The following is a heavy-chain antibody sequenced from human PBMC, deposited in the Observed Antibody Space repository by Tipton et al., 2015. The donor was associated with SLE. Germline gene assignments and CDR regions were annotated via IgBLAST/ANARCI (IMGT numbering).Heavy chain of an antibody. J-gene: IGHJ4*02. CDR2: IYNSGST. CDR1: GGSISNYY. D-gene: IGHD1-26*01. CDR3: ARDRLGGPFDY. Sequence: TLSLTCTVSGGSISNYYWSWVRQPPGKGLEWIGFIYNSGSTNFNPSLKSRVIISEDTSKNQLSLKLSSVTAADTAVYYCARDRLGGPFDYWGQGTLVTVSS. V-gene: IGHV4-59*01.